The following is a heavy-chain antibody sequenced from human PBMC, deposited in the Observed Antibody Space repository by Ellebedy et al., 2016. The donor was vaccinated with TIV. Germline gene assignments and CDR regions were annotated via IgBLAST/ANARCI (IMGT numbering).Heavy chain of an antibody. CDR1: GFTVSSNY. CDR2: IYSGGHT. Sequence: PGGSLRLSCAASGFTVSSNYMTWVRQAPEKGLQWVSVIYSGGHTYYADSVKGRFTISRDNSKNTLLLQMYSLRVDDTAVYYCAKARRGDYVIFGLDVWGQGTTVPVSS. J-gene: IGHJ6*02. D-gene: IGHD4-17*01. V-gene: IGHV3-53*01. CDR3: AKARRGDYVIFGLDV.